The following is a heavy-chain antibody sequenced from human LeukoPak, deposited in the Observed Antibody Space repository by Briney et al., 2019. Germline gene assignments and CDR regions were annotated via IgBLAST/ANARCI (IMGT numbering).Heavy chain of an antibody. J-gene: IGHJ2*01. CDR3: ARNGRIAARSYWYFDL. Sequence: GASVKVSCKASGYTFTSYAMNWVRQAPGQGLEWMGWINTNTGNPTYAQGFTGRFVFSLDTSVSTAYLQISSLKAEDTAVYYCARNGRIAARSYWYFDLWGRGTLVTVSS. D-gene: IGHD6-6*01. CDR2: INTNTGNP. V-gene: IGHV7-4-1*02. CDR1: GYTFTSYA.